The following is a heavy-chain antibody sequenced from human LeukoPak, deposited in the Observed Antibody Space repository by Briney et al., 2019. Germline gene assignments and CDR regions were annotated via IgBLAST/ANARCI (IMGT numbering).Heavy chain of an antibody. D-gene: IGHD5-12*01. J-gene: IGHJ4*02. CDR2: IIGSSGTT. CDR1: GFSFNNYA. CDR3: AKGAYDYIEIAYFDY. Sequence: GGSLRLSCVASGFSFNNYAMNWVRQAPGKGLEWVSLIIGSSGTTFYTDSVKGRFTISRDKSKSTLYLQMNSLRAEDTAVYYCAKGAYDYIEIAYFDYWGQGSLVTVSS. V-gene: IGHV3-23*01.